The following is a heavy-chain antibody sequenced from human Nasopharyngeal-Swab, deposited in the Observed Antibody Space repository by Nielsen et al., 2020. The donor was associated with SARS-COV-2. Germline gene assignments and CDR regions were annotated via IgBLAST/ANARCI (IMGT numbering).Heavy chain of an antibody. Sequence: SETLSLTCTASGGSISSSSYYWGWIRQPPGKGLEWIGSIYYSGSTYYNPSLKSRVTISVDTSKNQFSLKLSSVTAADTAVYYCARHPMGKVTIFGVVPQRVFDYWGQGTLVTVSS. J-gene: IGHJ4*02. D-gene: IGHD3-3*01. V-gene: IGHV4-39*01. CDR2: IYYSGST. CDR1: GGSISSSSYY. CDR3: ARHPMGKVTIFGVVPQRVFDY.